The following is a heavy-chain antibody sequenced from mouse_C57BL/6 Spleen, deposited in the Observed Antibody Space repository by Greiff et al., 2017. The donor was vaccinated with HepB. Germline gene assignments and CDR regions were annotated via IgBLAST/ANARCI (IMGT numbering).Heavy chain of an antibody. Sequence: QVQLQQPGAELVKPGASVKMSCKASGYTFTSYWITWVKQRPGQGLEWIGDIYPGSGSTNYNEKFKSKATLTVDTSSSTAYMQRSSLTSEDSAVYYCAREGYGSSLWYFDVWGTGTTVTVSS. D-gene: IGHD1-1*01. CDR1: GYTFTSYW. CDR3: AREGYGSSLWYFDV. V-gene: IGHV1-55*01. J-gene: IGHJ1*03. CDR2: IYPGSGST.